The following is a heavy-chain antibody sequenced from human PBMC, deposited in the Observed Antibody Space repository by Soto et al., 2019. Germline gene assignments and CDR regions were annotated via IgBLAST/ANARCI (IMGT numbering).Heavy chain of an antibody. CDR3: VRHGAYFDY. CDR2: IFPGDSDT. J-gene: IGHJ4*02. Sequence: GESLKISCKGSGYTFTSHWIGWVRQMPGKGLEWMGIIFPGDSDTRYSPTFQGQVTISADKSINTAYLQWSSLKASDTAMYFCVRHGAYFDYWGQGTLVTVSS. V-gene: IGHV5-51*01. D-gene: IGHD3-16*01. CDR1: GYTFTSHW.